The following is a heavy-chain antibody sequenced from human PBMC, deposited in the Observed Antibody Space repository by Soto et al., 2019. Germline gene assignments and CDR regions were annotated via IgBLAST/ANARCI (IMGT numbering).Heavy chain of an antibody. CDR2: LYTGTDT. Sequence: PGGSLRLSCAASGFTVSSTYLTWVRQAPGKGLEWVAILYTGTDTVYADSVKGRFTISRDNSNNTLSLQMNSLRAEDTAVYYCAKDLLHTYSYDSSGFFDYWGQGTLVTVSS. CDR1: GFTVSSTY. J-gene: IGHJ4*02. D-gene: IGHD3-22*01. CDR3: AKDLLHTYSYDSSGFFDY. V-gene: IGHV3-53*01.